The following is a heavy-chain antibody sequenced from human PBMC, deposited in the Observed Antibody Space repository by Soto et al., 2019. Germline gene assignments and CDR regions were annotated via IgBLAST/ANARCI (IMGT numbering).Heavy chain of an antibody. CDR1: DYSISSGYY. D-gene: IGHD3-3*01. CDR3: ARGLEYYGMDV. CDR2: IYHSGST. Sequence: PSETLSLTCAVSDYSISSGYYWGWIRQPPGKGPEWIGIIYHSGSTYYNPSLRSRVSISLDTSKNQFSLKLSSVTAADTAMYYCARGLEYYGMDVWGQGTTVTVSS. V-gene: IGHV4-38-2*01. J-gene: IGHJ6*02.